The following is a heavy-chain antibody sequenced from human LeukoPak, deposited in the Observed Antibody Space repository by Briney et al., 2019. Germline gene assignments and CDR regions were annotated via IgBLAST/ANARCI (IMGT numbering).Heavy chain of an antibody. CDR2: INHSGST. CDR3: ARDGGSGSRHFDY. V-gene: IGHV4-34*01. CDR1: GGSFSGYY. J-gene: IGHJ4*02. D-gene: IGHD3-10*01. Sequence: PSETLSLTCAVYGGSFSGYYWSWIRQPPGKGLEWIGEINHSGSTNYNPSLKSRVTISVDTSKNQFSLKLSSVTAADTAVYYCARDGGSGSRHFDYWGQGTLVTVSS.